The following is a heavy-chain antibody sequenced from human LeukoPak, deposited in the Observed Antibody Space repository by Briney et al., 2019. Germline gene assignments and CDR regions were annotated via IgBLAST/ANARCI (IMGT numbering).Heavy chain of an antibody. CDR2: IYPGASDT. V-gene: IGHV5-51*01. CDR3: ARLGPAGTYHGMDV. Sequence: GESLKISCKGSGYTFTTYWIAWVRQMPGKGLEWMGIIYPGASDTTYSPSFQGQVTISADMSISTAYLQWRSLETSDTANYFCARLGPAGTYHGMDVWGQGTTVTVSS. D-gene: IGHD1-1*01. CDR1: GYTFTTYW. J-gene: IGHJ6*02.